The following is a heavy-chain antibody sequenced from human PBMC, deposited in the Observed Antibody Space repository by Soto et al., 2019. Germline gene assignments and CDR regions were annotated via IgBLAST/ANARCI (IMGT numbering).Heavy chain of an antibody. CDR1: VYTFTSYD. D-gene: IGHD6-19*01. Sequence: ASAKVSFKASVYTFTSYDINWVRQATGQGLEWMGWMNPNSGNTGYAQKFQGRVTMTRNTSISTAYMELSSLRSEDTAVYYCARGRPGEAGTLGASWFDPWGQGTLVTVSS. CDR3: ARGRPGEAGTLGASWFDP. J-gene: IGHJ5*02. V-gene: IGHV1-8*01. CDR2: MNPNSGNT.